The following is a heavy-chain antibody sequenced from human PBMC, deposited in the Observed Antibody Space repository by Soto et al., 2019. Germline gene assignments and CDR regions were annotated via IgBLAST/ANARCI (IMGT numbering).Heavy chain of an antibody. J-gene: IGHJ3*02. V-gene: IGHV1-69*13. CDR3: AIWALDYDYIWGSYRKGAFDI. D-gene: IGHD3-16*02. CDR2: IIPIFGTA. CDR1: GGTFSSYA. Sequence: SVKVSCKASGGTFSSYAISWVRQAPGQGLEWMGGIIPIFGTANYAQKFQGRVTITADESTSTAYMELSSLRSEDTAVCYCAIWALDYDYIWGSYRKGAFDIWGQGTMVTV.